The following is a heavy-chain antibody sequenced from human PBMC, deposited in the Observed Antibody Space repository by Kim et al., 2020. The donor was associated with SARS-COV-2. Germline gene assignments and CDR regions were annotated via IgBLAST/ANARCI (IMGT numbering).Heavy chain of an antibody. V-gene: IGHV3-30*03. D-gene: IGHD1-26*01. CDR3: ARPYSGSYAGWIDP. Sequence: ADPVKGRFTISRDNAKNTLYLQMNSLRAEETAVYYCARPYSGSYAGWIDPWGQGTLVTVSS. J-gene: IGHJ5*02.